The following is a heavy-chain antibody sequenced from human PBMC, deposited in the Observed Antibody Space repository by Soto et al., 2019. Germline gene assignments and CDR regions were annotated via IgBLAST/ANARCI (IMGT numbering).Heavy chain of an antibody. J-gene: IGHJ6*02. CDR1: GGSVISDTYY. D-gene: IGHD3-9*01. Sequence: SETLSLNCTVSGGSVISDTYYWNWIRQPPGKGLEWIGSVYYSGTPNYNPSLKSRVTISMDTSYNRLSLKLRSVTAADTAVYYCARDLYLRTGPWGMDVWGQGTTVTVSS. CDR2: VYYSGTP. CDR3: ARDLYLRTGPWGMDV. V-gene: IGHV4-61*01.